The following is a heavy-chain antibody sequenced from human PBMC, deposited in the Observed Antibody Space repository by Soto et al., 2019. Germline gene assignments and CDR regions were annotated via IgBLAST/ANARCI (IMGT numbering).Heavy chain of an antibody. CDR1: GGTSNSYG. CDR3: ARDGGASSGMDV. Sequence: QVQLVQSGVEVKKPGSSVKVSCKASGGTSNSYGIRWVRQAPGQGLEWMGGIIPISAPANHAQKFQGRVTITADESTNTVYMELSSLRYEDTAVYYCARDGGASSGMDVWGQGTTVIVSS. D-gene: IGHD3-16*01. V-gene: IGHV1-69*01. CDR2: IIPISAPA. J-gene: IGHJ6*02.